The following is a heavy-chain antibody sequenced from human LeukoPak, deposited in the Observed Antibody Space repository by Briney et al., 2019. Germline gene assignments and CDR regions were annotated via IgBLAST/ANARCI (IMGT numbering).Heavy chain of an antibody. Sequence: SSVKVSCKASGGTFSSYAISWVRQAPGQGLELMGGIIPIFGTANYAQKFQGRVTITADESTSTAYMELSSLRSEDTAVYYCARDLSTTGLVPHYYYYMDVWGKGTTVTVSS. CDR3: ARDLSTTGLVPHYYYYMDV. V-gene: IGHV1-69*01. D-gene: IGHD1-1*01. J-gene: IGHJ6*03. CDR2: IIPIFGTA. CDR1: GGTFSSYA.